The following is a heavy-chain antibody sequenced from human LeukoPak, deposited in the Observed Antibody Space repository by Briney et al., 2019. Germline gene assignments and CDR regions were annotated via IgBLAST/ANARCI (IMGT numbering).Heavy chain of an antibody. J-gene: IGHJ4*02. Sequence: GSLRLSCAASGFTFSSYEMNWVRQAPGKGLEWVSSISTSSSYIYYADSVKGRFTISRDNARNSLYLQMNSLRAEDTAVYYCARDRDWNSGFDYWGQGTLVTVSS. CDR3: ARDRDWNSGFDY. CDR1: GFTFSSYE. CDR2: ISTSSSYI. D-gene: IGHD1-7*01. V-gene: IGHV3-21*01.